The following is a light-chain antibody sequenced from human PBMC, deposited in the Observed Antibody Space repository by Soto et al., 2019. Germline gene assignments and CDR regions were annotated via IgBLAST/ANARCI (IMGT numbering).Light chain of an antibody. J-gene: IGKJ1*01. CDR3: QQRSNWPWT. CDR2: DAS. Sequence: EIVLTQSPATLSLSPGERATLSCRASQSVSSYLAWYQQKPGQAPRLLFYDASNRATGIPARFSGSGPGTDFTLTISSLEPEDFAVYYCQQRSNWPWTFGQGTKVEIK. V-gene: IGKV3D-11*02. CDR1: QSVSSY.